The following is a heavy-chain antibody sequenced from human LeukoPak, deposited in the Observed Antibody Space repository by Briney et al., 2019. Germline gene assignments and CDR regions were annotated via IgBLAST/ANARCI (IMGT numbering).Heavy chain of an antibody. CDR2: IIPILGIA. J-gene: IGHJ5*02. CDR1: GGTFSSYA. Sequence: SVKVSCKASGGTFSSYAISWVRQAPGQGLEWMGRIIPILGIANYAQKFQGRVTITADESTSTAYMELSSLRSEDTGVYYCARDLGARGFLEWLPSSWFDPWGQGTLVTVSS. V-gene: IGHV1-69*04. D-gene: IGHD3-3*01. CDR3: ARDLGARGFLEWLPSSWFDP.